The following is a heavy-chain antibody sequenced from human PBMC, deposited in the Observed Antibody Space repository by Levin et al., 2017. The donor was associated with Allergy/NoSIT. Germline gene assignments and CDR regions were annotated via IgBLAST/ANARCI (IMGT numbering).Heavy chain of an antibody. CDR3: AKDLVSMVRGWGFDY. D-gene: IGHD3-10*01. Sequence: GGSLRLSCAASGFTFSSYAMSWVRQAPGKGLEWVSAISGSGGSTYYADSVKGRFTISRDNSKNTLYLQMNSLRAEDTAVYYCAKDLVSMVRGWGFDYWGQGTLVTVSS. CDR1: GFTFSSYA. J-gene: IGHJ4*02. CDR2: ISGSGGST. V-gene: IGHV3-23*01.